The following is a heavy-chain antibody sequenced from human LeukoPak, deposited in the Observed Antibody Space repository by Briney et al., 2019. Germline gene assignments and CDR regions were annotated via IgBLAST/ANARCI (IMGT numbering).Heavy chain of an antibody. CDR3: ARFSSSDSSGYLFDP. D-gene: IGHD3-22*01. J-gene: IGHJ5*02. CDR2: ISAYNGYT. Sequence: ASVKVSFKASGYTFTSYGISWVRQAPGQGLEWMGWISAYNGYTNYAQKLQGRVTMTTDTSTSTAYMELRSLRSDDTAVYYCARFSSSDSSGYLFDPWGQGTLVTVSS. V-gene: IGHV1-18*01. CDR1: GYTFTSYG.